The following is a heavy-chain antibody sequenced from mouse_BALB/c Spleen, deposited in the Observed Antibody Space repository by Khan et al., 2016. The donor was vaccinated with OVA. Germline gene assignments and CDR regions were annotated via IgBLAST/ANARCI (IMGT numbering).Heavy chain of an antibody. Sequence: VQLQQSGPELVKPGASVKMSCKASGYTFTSYVMHWVKQKPGQGLEWIGYINPYNDGTKYNEKFKGKATLTSDKSSSTAYMELSSLTSEDSAVYYCAIWGIHYYGSSYSYYFDYWGQGTTLTVSS. J-gene: IGHJ2*01. D-gene: IGHD1-1*01. CDR1: GYTFTSYV. CDR2: INPYNDGT. CDR3: AIWGIHYYGSSYSYYFDY. V-gene: IGHV1S136*01.